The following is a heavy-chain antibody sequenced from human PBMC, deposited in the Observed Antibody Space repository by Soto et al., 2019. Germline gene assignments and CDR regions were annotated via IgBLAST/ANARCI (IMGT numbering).Heavy chain of an antibody. V-gene: IGHV1-46*01. Sequence: QVQLVQSGAEVKKPGASVKVSCKASGYTFTSYYMHWVRQAPGQGLEWMGIINPSGGSTSYAQKFQGRVTMTRDTSTSTVYMELSSLRSEDTAVYYCARDWNEMATTFSGAFDIWGQGTMVTVSS. CDR3: ARDWNEMATTFSGAFDI. J-gene: IGHJ3*02. D-gene: IGHD1-1*01. CDR1: GYTFTSYY. CDR2: INPSGGST.